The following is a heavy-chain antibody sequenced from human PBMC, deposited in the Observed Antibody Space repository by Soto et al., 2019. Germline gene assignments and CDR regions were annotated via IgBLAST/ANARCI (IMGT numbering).Heavy chain of an antibody. Sequence: PGGSLRLSCAASGFTFSSYSMNWVRQAPGKGLEWVSSISSSGSYIYYADSVKGRFTISRDNAKNSLYLQMNSLRAEDTAVYYCTIVPAANDAFDIWGQGIRVTVSS. CDR2: ISSSGSYI. V-gene: IGHV3-21*01. D-gene: IGHD2-2*01. CDR1: GFTFSSYS. CDR3: TIVPAANDAFDI. J-gene: IGHJ3*02.